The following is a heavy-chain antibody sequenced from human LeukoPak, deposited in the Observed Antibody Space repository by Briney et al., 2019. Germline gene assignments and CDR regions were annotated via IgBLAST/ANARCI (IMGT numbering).Heavy chain of an antibody. V-gene: IGHV1-2*02. CDR3: ASEGGSYDDALDI. J-gene: IGHJ3*02. CDR1: GYTFTGYY. Sequence: ASVKVSCKASGYTFTGYYMHWVRQAPGQVLAWMGWINPNSGGTNYAQKFQGRVTMTRDTSISTAYMELSRLRSDDTAVYYCASEGGSYDDALDIWGQGTMVTVSS. D-gene: IGHD1-26*01. CDR2: INPNSGGT.